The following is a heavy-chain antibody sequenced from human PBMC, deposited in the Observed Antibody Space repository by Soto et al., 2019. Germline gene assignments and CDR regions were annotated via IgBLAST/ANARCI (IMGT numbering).Heavy chain of an antibody. D-gene: IGHD1-26*01. CDR1: GFTFSSYS. CDR3: ARGASGSYDL. J-gene: IGHJ4*02. CDR2: ISSSSNYI. V-gene: IGHV3-21*01. Sequence: EVQLVESGGGLVKPGGSLRLSCAASGFTFSSYSMNWVRQAPGKGLEWVSSISSSSNYIYYADSVKGRFTISRDNAKNSLYLQMNSLRAEDTAVYSGARGASGSYDLWGQGTLVTVSS.